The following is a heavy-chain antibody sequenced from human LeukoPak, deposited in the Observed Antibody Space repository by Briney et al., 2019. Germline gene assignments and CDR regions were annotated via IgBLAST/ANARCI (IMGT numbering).Heavy chain of an antibody. V-gene: IGHV4-59*01. Sequence: SGPTLVKPSETLSLTCTVSGGSISSYYWSWIRQPPGKGLEWIGYIYYSGSTNYNPSLKSRVTISVDTSKNQFSPKLSSVTAADTAVYYCARLQTYSSSRHFDYWGQGTLVTVSS. CDR3: ARLQTYSSSRHFDY. CDR1: GGSISSYY. D-gene: IGHD6-13*01. CDR2: IYYSGST. J-gene: IGHJ4*02.